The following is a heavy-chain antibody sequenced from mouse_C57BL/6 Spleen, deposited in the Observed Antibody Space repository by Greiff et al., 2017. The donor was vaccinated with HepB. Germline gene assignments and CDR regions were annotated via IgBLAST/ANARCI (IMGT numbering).Heavy chain of an antibody. CDR2: INPDSSTI. Sequence: EASGIDFSRYWMSWVRRAPGKGLEWIGEINPDSSTINYAPSLKDKFIISRDNAKNTLYLQMSKVRSEDTALYYCARYYYYYGSSSYAMDYWGQGTSVTVSS. CDR1: GIDFSRYW. V-gene: IGHV4-1*01. J-gene: IGHJ4*01. D-gene: IGHD1-1*01. CDR3: ARYYYYYGSSSYAMDY.